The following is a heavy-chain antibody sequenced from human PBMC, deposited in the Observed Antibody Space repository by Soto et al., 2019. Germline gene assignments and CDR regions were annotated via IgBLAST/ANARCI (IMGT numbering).Heavy chain of an antibody. CDR3: ARDYVGGNAVPQGY. Sequence: QVQLVQSGAEVKKPGSSVKVSCKASGGTFSSFTISWVRQAPGQGLEWMGRIIPILAIANYAQKFQGRVTITADKSTSTAYMELSSLRSEDTAVYYCARDYVGGNAVPQGYWGQGTLVTVSS. D-gene: IGHD3-16*01. V-gene: IGHV1-69*08. J-gene: IGHJ4*02. CDR2: IIPILAIA. CDR1: GGTFSSFT.